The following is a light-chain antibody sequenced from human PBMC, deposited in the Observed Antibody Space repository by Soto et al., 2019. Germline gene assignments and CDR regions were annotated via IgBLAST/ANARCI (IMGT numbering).Light chain of an antibody. CDR3: QQYGSSPRT. CDR1: QSVTSIY. J-gene: IGKJ1*01. Sequence: EIVLTQSPCTLSLSPGERATLSCRASQSVTSIYLAWYQQKPGQAPRLLIYGASSRATGIPDRFSGRGSGTDFTLTISRLEPEDFAVYYCQQYGSSPRTFGQGTKVDI. V-gene: IGKV3-20*01. CDR2: GAS.